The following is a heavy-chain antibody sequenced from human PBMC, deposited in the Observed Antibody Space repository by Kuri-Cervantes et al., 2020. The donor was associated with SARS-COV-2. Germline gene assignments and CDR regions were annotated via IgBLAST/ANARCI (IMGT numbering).Heavy chain of an antibody. V-gene: IGHV3-48*02. CDR2: ISSSRRTM. J-gene: IGHJ6*02. Sequence: GGSLRLSCAASGFTFSNYDMNWVRQAPGKGLEWVSYISSSRRTMYNADSVKGRFTISRDNAKNSLYLQMNSLRDEDTAVYYCARYGFGYSTFYGMDVWGQGTTVTVSS. CDR3: ARYGFGYSTFYGMDV. CDR1: GFTFSNYD. D-gene: IGHD6-13*01.